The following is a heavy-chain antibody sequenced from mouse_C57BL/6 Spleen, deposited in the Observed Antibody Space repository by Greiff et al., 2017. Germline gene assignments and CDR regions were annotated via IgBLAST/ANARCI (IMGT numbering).Heavy chain of an antibody. Sequence: QVQLQQPGAELVKPGASVKMSCKASGYTFTSYWITWVKQRPGQGLEWIGDIYPGSGSTNYNEKFKSKATLTVDTSSSTAYMQLSSLTSEDSAVYDVARSRGGSIYYYAMDYWGQGTSVTVAS. V-gene: IGHV1-55*01. CDR1: GYTFTSYW. CDR3: ARSRGGSIYYYAMDY. J-gene: IGHJ4*01. D-gene: IGHD1-1*02. CDR2: IYPGSGST.